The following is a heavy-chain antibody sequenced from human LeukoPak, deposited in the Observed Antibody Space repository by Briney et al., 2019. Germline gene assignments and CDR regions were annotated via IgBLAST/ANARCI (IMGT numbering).Heavy chain of an antibody. CDR1: GHSFSSDYY. D-gene: IGHD4-17*01. CDR2: VDPRGNT. CDR3: ATVGASHYGDWFFDY. V-gene: IGHV4-38-2*01. J-gene: IGHJ4*02. Sequence: SSETLSLTCAVPGHSFSSDYYWAWIRPPPGKGLEWIANVDPRGNTYYNPSLKSRATIALDTFKSQFSLKVTAVTAEDTAIYYCATVGASHYGDWFFDYWGQGVLVTVSS.